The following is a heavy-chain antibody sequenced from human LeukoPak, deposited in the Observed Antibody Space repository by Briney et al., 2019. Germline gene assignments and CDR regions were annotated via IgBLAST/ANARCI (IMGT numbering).Heavy chain of an antibody. J-gene: IGHJ4*02. CDR2: ISYDGSNK. CDR3: ARPTIGIVVVLAAFDY. CDR1: GFTFDDYA. Sequence: GSLRLSCAASGFTFDDYAMHWVRQAPGKGLEWVAVISYDGSNKYYADSVKGRFTISRDNSKNTLYLQMNSLRAEDTAVYYCARPTIGIVVVLAAFDYWGQRTLVTVSS. V-gene: IGHV3-30-3*01. D-gene: IGHD2-2*01.